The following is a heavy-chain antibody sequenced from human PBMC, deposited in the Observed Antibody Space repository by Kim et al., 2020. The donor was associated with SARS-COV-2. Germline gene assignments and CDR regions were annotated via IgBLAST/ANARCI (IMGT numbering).Heavy chain of an antibody. CDR2: INAGNGNT. J-gene: IGHJ5*02. V-gene: IGHV1-3*01. D-gene: IGHD3-9*01. Sequence: ASVKVSCKASGYTFTSYAMHWVRQAPGQRLEWMGWINAGNGNTKYSQKFQGRVTITRDTSASTAYMELSSLRSEDTAVYYCAREQYDILTGYPKGDWFDPWGQGTLVTVSS. CDR1: GYTFTSYA. CDR3: AREQYDILTGYPKGDWFDP.